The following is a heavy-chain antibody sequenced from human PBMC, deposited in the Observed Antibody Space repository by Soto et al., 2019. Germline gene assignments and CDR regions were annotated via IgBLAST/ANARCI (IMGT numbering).Heavy chain of an antibody. V-gene: IGHV4-30-4*01. CDR3: ARTIVGLVIRFHPLWFDP. D-gene: IGHD3-3*01. CDR1: GGSISSGDYY. J-gene: IGHJ5*01. Sequence: PSATLSLTCTVSGGSISSGDYYWSWIRQPPGKGLEWLGYIYYSGSTYYKPSPKSRVTISVDTSKNQFCLKLSAVTTADTAVYYCARTIVGLVIRFHPLWFDPWGQGTLVTVSS. CDR2: IYYSGST.